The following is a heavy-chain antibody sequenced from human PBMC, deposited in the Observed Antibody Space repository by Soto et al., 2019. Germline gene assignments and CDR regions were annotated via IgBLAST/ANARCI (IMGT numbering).Heavy chain of an antibody. CDR1: GFTFSSYS. CDR3: ARDTSSWYY. Sequence: GGSLRLSCAASGFTFSSYSMNWVRQAPGKGLEWVSSISSSSTYIYYADSLKGRFTISRDNAKNSLYLQMNSLRAEDTAVYYCARDTSSWYYWGQGTLVTVSS. D-gene: IGHD6-13*01. CDR2: ISSSSTYI. J-gene: IGHJ4*02. V-gene: IGHV3-21*01.